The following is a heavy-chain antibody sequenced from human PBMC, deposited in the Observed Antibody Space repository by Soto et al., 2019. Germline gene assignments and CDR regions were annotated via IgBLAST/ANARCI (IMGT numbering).Heavy chain of an antibody. Sequence: KVSCKASGDTFTTYDINWVRQATGHGLEWMGRIDPSDSQTYYSPSFRGHVTISVTKSITTVFLQWSSLRASDTAMYYCARQIYDSDTGPNFQYYFDSWGQGTPVTVSS. V-gene: IGHV5-10-1*01. J-gene: IGHJ4*02. CDR3: ARQIYDSDTGPNFQYYFDS. CDR1: GDTFTTYD. CDR2: IDPSDSQT. D-gene: IGHD3-22*01.